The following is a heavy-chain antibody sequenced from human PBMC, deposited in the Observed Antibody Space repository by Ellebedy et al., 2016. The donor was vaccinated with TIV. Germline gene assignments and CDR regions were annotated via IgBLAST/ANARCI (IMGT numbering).Heavy chain of an antibody. D-gene: IGHD3-3*01. J-gene: IGHJ6*03. V-gene: IGHV3-7*01. CDR3: AKVFGTVNYMDV. Sequence: GESLKISXAASGFTFSSYWMQWVRQAPGKGLEWVANIKQDGSAKYYVDPVKGRFTISRDNAKNSLYLQMNNLGAEDTALYYCAKVFGTVNYMDVWGKGTTVTVSS. CDR2: IKQDGSAK. CDR1: GFTFSSYW.